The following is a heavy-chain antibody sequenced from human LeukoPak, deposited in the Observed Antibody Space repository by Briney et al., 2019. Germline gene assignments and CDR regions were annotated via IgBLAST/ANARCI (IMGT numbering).Heavy chain of an antibody. V-gene: IGHV3-30*04. CDR3: ARDDSSGYPYYYGMDV. CDR1: GFTFSSYA. D-gene: IGHD3-22*01. Sequence: GGSLRLSCAASGFTFSSYAMHWVRQAPGKGLEWVAVISYDGSNKYYADSVKGRFTISRDNSKNTLYLQMNSLRAEDTAVYYCARDDSSGYPYYYGMDVWGQGTTVTASS. J-gene: IGHJ6*02. CDR2: ISYDGSNK.